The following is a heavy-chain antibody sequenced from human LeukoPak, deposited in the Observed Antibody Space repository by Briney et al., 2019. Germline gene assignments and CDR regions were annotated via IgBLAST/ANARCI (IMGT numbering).Heavy chain of an antibody. CDR2: TSDSSTLT. D-gene: IGHD3-10*01. CDR1: GFTFSSFG. V-gene: IGHV3-48*02. CDR3: AKVIRGGYGMDV. Sequence: PGGSLRLSCAASGFTFSSFGMNWVRQAPGKGLEWVSYTSDSSTLTDYADSVKGRFTISRDNAQNSLSLQLSSLRDEDTAVYFCAKVIRGGYGMDVWGQGTTVTVTS. J-gene: IGHJ6*02.